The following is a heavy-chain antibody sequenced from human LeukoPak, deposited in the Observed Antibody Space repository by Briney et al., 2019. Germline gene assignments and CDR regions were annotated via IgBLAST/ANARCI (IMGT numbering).Heavy chain of an antibody. Sequence: GSLRLSCAASGFTFSSYWMSWVRQAPGKGLEWIGEINHSGSTNYNPSLKSRVTISVDKSKNQFSLKLTSVTAADTAVYYCANRGGYDAFDIWGQGTMVTVSS. V-gene: IGHV4-34*08. CDR1: GFTFSSYW. J-gene: IGHJ3*02. CDR2: INHSGST. D-gene: IGHD3-16*01. CDR3: ANRGGYDAFDI.